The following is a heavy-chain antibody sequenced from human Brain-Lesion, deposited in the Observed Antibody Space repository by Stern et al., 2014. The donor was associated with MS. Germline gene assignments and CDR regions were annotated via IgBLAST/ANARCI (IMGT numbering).Heavy chain of an antibody. D-gene: IGHD6-13*01. Sequence: EMQLVESGGGLVQPGGSLRLSCTASGFTFNSYWMSWVRQAPGKGLEWVANIKEDGSEKYYGESVKGRFTVSRDNAKNSMYLQMNSLRVDDTATYYCARIGYSSSWYSPVGFFQHWGQGTLVTVSS. J-gene: IGHJ1*01. CDR1: GFTFNSYW. CDR3: ARIGYSSSWYSPVGFFQH. V-gene: IGHV3-7*01. CDR2: IKEDGSEK.